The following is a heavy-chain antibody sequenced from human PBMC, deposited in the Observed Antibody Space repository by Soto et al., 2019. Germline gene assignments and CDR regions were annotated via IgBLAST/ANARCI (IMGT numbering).Heavy chain of an antibody. CDR1: GFTVSSHD. Sequence: GGSLRLSCAASGFTVSSHDMTWVRQAPGKGLEWVSFLYSGGNTFYTDSVKGRFAVSKDSSKNTLYLQMDNLRAEDTALYQCASVNRWSGRGAFDIWGQGTTVTVSS. D-gene: IGHD2-15*01. J-gene: IGHJ3*02. CDR2: LYSGGNT. CDR3: ASVNRWSGRGAFDI. V-gene: IGHV3-66*01.